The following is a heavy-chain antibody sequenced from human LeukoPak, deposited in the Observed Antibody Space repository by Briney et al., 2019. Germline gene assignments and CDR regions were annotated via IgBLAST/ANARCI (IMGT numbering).Heavy chain of an antibody. J-gene: IGHJ5*02. D-gene: IGHD1-26*01. Sequence: SETLSLTCTVSGGSIGTYYWSWIRQPPGKGLEWIGNIFYSGSTYYSPSLKSRVTISLDTSRNQFSLKLNSVTPADTAVYYCARGGNYWPQWWFDPWGRGTLVSVSS. CDR3: ARGGNYWPQWWFDP. CDR2: IFYSGST. CDR1: GGSIGTYY. V-gene: IGHV4-59*01.